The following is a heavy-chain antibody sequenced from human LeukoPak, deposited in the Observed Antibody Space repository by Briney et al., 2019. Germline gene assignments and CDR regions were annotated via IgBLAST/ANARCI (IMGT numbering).Heavy chain of an antibody. D-gene: IGHD3-10*01. CDR1: GFTFSSYW. CDR3: AKEGAYPIITYDS. Sequence: GGSLRLSCAASGFTFSSYWMNWVRQAPGKGLEWVANIKGDGNEKNYVDSVRGRFSISRDNAKNSLYLQMDSLRAEDTAVYYCAKEGAYPIITYDSWGQAALVTVSS. J-gene: IGHJ5*01. CDR2: IKGDGNEK. V-gene: IGHV3-7*01.